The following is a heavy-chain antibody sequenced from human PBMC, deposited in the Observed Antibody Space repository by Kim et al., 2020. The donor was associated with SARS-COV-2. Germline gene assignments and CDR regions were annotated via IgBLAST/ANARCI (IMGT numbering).Heavy chain of an antibody. J-gene: IGHJ4*02. Sequence: YRLSVKGRITINPDTSKNQFSLQLNSVTPEDTAVYYCARDRQRAGTGVDYWGQGTLVTVSS. V-gene: IGHV6-1*01. D-gene: IGHD6-19*01. CDR3: ARDRQRAGTGVDY.